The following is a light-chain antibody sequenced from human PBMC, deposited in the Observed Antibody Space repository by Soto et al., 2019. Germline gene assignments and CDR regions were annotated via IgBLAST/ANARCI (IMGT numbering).Light chain of an antibody. CDR3: QQYNNWPYT. V-gene: IGKV3-15*01. J-gene: IGKJ2*01. Sequence: EIVMTQSPATLAVSPGERAALSCRASQSVSSNFAWYQQKPGQAPRLLIYGASSRATGTPARFSGSGSGTESPLPISSLQSEDFAVYYCQQYNNWPYTFGLGTKLEMK. CDR2: GAS. CDR1: QSVSSN.